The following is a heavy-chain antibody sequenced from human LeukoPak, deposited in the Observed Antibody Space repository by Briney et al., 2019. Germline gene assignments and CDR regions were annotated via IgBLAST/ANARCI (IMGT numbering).Heavy chain of an antibody. CDR2: INWNGGTT. CDR1: GFTFDDYG. D-gene: IGHD3-10*01. CDR3: AREGSGSPHYGMDV. J-gene: IGHJ6*02. Sequence: PGGSLRLSCAASGFTFDDYGMSWVRQAPGKGLEWVSGINWNGGTTGYADSVKGRFTISRDNAKNSLYLQMNSVGAEDTALYYCAREGSGSPHYGMDVWGQGTTVTVSS. V-gene: IGHV3-20*04.